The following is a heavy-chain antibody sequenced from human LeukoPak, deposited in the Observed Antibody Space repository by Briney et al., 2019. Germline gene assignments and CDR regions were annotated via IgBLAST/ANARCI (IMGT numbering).Heavy chain of an antibody. CDR2: IYASGST. J-gene: IGHJ3*02. V-gene: IGHV4-61*02. CDR1: GGSISGGGYY. CDR3: ARIVVVPAAKLHAPAFDI. Sequence: PSQTLSLTCTVSGGSISGGGYYWSWFRQPAGKGLEWIGRIYASGSTGYNPSLKGRVTISVDTSKNQFSLKLSSVTAADTAVYYCARIVVVPAAKLHAPAFDIWGQGTMVTVSS. D-gene: IGHD2-2*01.